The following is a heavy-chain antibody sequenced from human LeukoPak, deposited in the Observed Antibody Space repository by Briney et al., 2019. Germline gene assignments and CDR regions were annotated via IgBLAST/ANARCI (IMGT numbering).Heavy chain of an antibody. J-gene: IGHJ6*03. D-gene: IGHD3-3*01. V-gene: IGHV1-18*01. CDR1: GYTFTSYG. Sequence: ASVKVSCKASGYTFTSYGISWVRQAPGQGLEWMGWISAYNGNTNYAQKLQGRVTMTTDTSTSTAYMELRSLRSDDTAVYYCARVGYYDFWSGYLPENYYYYYMDVWGKGTTVTVSS. CDR2: ISAYNGNT. CDR3: ARVGYYDFWSGYLPENYYYYYMDV.